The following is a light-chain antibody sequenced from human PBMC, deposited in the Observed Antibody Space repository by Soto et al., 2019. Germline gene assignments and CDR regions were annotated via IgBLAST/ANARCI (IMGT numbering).Light chain of an antibody. J-gene: IGKJ1*01. CDR3: QQSYSTPRT. V-gene: IGKV1-39*01. CDR1: QSISSY. Sequence: IPMTQSPSSLSASVGDRVTIHCRASQSISSYLNWYQQKPGKAPKLLIYAASSLQSGVPSRFSGSGSGTDFTLTISSLQPEDFATYYCQQSYSTPRTFGQGTKVDIK. CDR2: AAS.